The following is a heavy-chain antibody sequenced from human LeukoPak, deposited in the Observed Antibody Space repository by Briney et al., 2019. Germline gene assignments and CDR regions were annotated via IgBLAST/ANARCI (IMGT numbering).Heavy chain of an antibody. Sequence: QPGGSLRLSCAASGFTFSSYAMHWVRQAPGKGLEWVAVISYDGSNKYYADSVKGRFTISRDNSKNTLYLQMNSLRAEDTAVYYCARVMWELPPDSAFDIWGQGTMVTVSS. CDR3: ARVMWELPPDSAFDI. CDR2: ISYDGSNK. CDR1: GFTFSSYA. J-gene: IGHJ3*02. D-gene: IGHD1-26*01. V-gene: IGHV3-30-3*01.